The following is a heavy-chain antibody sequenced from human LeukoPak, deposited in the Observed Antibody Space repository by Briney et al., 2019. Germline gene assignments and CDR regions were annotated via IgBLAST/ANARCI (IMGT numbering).Heavy chain of an antibody. CDR3: AKDRNGILTGYKFDY. D-gene: IGHD3-9*01. CDR2: ISGSGGST. J-gene: IGHJ4*02. CDR1: GFTFSSYS. Sequence: GGSLRLSCAASGFTFSSYSMNWVRQAPGKGLEWVSAISGSGGSTYYADSVKGRFTISRDNSKNTLYLQMNSLRAEDTAVYYCAKDRNGILTGYKFDYWGQGTLVTVSS. V-gene: IGHV3-23*01.